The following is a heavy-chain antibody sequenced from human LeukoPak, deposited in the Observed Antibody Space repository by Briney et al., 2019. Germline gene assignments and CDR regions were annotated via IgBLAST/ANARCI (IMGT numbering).Heavy chain of an antibody. CDR3: ARGVPPVRDGSGSSFDY. CDR2: INPSGGST. D-gene: IGHD3-10*01. J-gene: IGHJ4*02. CDR1: GYTFTSYY. V-gene: IGHV1-46*01. Sequence: GASVKVSCKASGYTFTSYYMHWVRQAPGQGLEWMGIINPSGGSTSYAQKFQGRVTMTRDTSTSTVYMELSSLRSEDTAVYYCARGVPPVRDGSGSSFDYWGQGTLVTVSS.